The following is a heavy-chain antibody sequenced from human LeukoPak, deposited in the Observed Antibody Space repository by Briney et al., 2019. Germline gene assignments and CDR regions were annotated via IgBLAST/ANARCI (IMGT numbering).Heavy chain of an antibody. J-gene: IGHJ4*02. CDR1: GFTFSSFA. V-gene: IGHV3-48*02. CDR2: ISSSSTTI. CDR3: ARDRSGGYVSYFDS. Sequence: GGSLRLSCAASGFTFSSFAMHWVRQAPGKGLEWVSYISSSSTTIYYADSVKGRFTISRDNAKSSLFLQMNSLRDEDTAVYFCARDRSGGYVSYFDSWGQGTLVTVSS. D-gene: IGHD3-22*01.